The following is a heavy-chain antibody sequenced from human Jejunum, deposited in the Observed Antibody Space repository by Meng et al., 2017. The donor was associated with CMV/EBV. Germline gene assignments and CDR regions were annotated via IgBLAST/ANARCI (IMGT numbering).Heavy chain of an antibody. J-gene: IGHJ4*02. Sequence: SRFTFSDRYMDWVRQAPGKGLGWVGRIRNKDNSYTTEYAASVKGRFSVSRDDSKNLLYLQMNSLKTEDTAVYYCATTGPYGAGRIDYWGQGTLVTVSS. CDR3: ATTGPYGAGRIDY. D-gene: IGHD4-17*01. CDR1: RFTFSDRY. V-gene: IGHV3-72*01. CDR2: IRNKDNSYTT.